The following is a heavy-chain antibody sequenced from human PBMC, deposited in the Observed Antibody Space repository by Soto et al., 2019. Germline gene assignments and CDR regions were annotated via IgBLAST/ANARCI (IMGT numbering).Heavy chain of an antibody. CDR2: INHSGST. D-gene: IGHD2-15*01. CDR3: ARGKAAPVVANWFDP. CDR1: GGSFSGYY. V-gene: IGHV4-34*01. Sequence: QVQLQQWGAGLLKPSETLSLTCAVYGGSFSGYYWSWIRQPPGKGLEWIGEINHSGSTNYNPSLKRRVTISVDTSKNQFSLKRSSVAAADTAVYYCARGKAAPVVANWFDPWGQGALFTVSS. J-gene: IGHJ5*02.